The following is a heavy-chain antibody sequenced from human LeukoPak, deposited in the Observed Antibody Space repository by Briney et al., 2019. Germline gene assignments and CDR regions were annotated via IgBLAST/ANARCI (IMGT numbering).Heavy chain of an antibody. V-gene: IGHV3-64D*06. CDR3: AKEGDTTGWSRFDY. CDR2: ISRNGGRT. D-gene: IGHD6-19*01. CDR1: GFAFSTYA. Sequence: PGGSLRLSCSASGFAFSTYAMHWVRQAPGKGLEYVSAISRNGGRTYYADSVKGRFTISRDNSKNTLYLQMSSLRAEDTAVYYCAKEGDTTGWSRFDYWGQGTLVTVSS. J-gene: IGHJ4*02.